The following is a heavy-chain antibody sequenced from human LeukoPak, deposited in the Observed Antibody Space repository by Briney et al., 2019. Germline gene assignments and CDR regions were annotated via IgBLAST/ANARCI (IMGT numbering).Heavy chain of an antibody. V-gene: IGHV3-7*01. CDR3: AELGITMIGGV. D-gene: IGHD3-10*02. Sequence: GGSLRLSCVASGFTFSSYWMTWVRQAPGKGLEWVANMRQDGNEKYYVDSVRGRFTISRDNAKNSLYLQMNSLRAEDTAVYYCAELGITMIGGVWGKGTTVTISS. CDR1: GFTFSSYW. J-gene: IGHJ6*04. CDR2: MRQDGNEK.